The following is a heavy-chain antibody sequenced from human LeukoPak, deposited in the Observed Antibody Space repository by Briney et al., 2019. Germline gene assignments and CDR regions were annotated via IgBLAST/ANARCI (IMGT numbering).Heavy chain of an antibody. CDR3: ARQRGYCSSGVCRGWFDP. D-gene: IGHD2-8*01. J-gene: IGHJ5*02. V-gene: IGHV3-21*01. CDR2: ISESSSFI. CDR1: GFTFRNYN. Sequence: GGSLRLSCAASGFTFRNYNMNWFRQAPGEGLEWVSSISESSSFIQYADSLKGRFAISRDNANDSLYLQMNSLRAEDTAVYYCARQRGYCSSGVCRGWFDPWGQGTLVTVSS.